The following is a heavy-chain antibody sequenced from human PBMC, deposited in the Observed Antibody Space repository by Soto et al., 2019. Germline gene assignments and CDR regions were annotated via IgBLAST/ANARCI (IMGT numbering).Heavy chain of an antibody. J-gene: IGHJ4*02. CDR1: GFTFSSYG. CDR2: IWYDGSNK. Sequence: QVQLVESGGGVVQPGRSLRLSCAASGFTFSSYGMHWVRQAPGKGLEWVAVIWYDGSNKYYADSVKGRFTISRDNSKNTLYLQMNSLRAEDTAVYYCARDGSPGYSSSWYLAEDYWGQGTLVNVSS. CDR3: ARDGSPGYSSSWYLAEDY. D-gene: IGHD6-13*01. V-gene: IGHV3-33*01.